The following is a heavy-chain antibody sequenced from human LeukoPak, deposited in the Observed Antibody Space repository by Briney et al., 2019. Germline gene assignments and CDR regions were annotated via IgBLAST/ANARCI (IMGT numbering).Heavy chain of an antibody. CDR3: ARLSSGFDLDY. CDR2: ISTNGDST. V-gene: IGHV3-64*01. Sequence: GGSLRLSCAASGFTFSFYAMHWVRQAPGKGLEYVSSISTNGDSTYYANSVKDRLTISRDNSKNTLYLQMGSLRPEDMAVYYCARLSSGFDLDYWGQGTLVTVSS. CDR1: GFTFSFYA. D-gene: IGHD6-19*01. J-gene: IGHJ4*02.